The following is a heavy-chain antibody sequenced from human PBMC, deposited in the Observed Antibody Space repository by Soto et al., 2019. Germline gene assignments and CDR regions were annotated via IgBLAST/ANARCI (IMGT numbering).Heavy chain of an antibody. Sequence: QVQLQQSGPGLVKPSETLSLTCSVSSGPSSTHNWGWIRQPPGRGLEWIGYVYSTGGTSYHPSLKSRVTISADTSTNHISLTLSSVTAADTALYYCVRQGIGTQHGLVDVWGQGTKVTVSS. V-gene: IGHV4-59*08. CDR2: VYSTGGT. D-gene: IGHD3-10*01. J-gene: IGHJ6*02. CDR3: VRQGIGTQHGLVDV. CDR1: SGPSSTHN.